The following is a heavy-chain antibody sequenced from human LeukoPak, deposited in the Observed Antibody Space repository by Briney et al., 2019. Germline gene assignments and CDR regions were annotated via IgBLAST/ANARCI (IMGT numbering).Heavy chain of an antibody. V-gene: IGHV3-30*18. CDR2: ITYDGSNT. D-gene: IGHD4-17*01. J-gene: IGHJ3*02. CDR1: GFTFSSYG. Sequence: PGRSLRLSCAASGFTFSSYGMHWVRQAPGKGLEWVAVITYDGSNTYYADSVKGRFTISRDNSKNTLYMQINSRRAEDTGVYYCANSLSGEDAFDIGGEGPMVTVS. CDR3: ANSLSGEDAFDI.